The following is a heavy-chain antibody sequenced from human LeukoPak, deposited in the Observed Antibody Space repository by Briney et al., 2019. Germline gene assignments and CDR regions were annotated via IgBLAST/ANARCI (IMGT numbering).Heavy chain of an antibody. CDR2: IYYSGST. Sequence: SQTLSLTCAVSGGSISSGGYSWSWIRQPPGKGLEWIGSIYYSGSTYYNPSLKSRVTISVDTSKNQFSLKLSSVTAADTAVYYCASSSSWYENWYFDLWDRGTLVTVSS. D-gene: IGHD6-13*01. CDR1: GGSISSGGYS. J-gene: IGHJ2*01. V-gene: IGHV4-30-2*03. CDR3: ASSSSWYENWYFDL.